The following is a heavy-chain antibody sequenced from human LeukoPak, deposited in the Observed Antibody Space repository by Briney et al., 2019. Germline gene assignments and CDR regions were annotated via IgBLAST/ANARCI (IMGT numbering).Heavy chain of an antibody. CDR2: ISCSGGST. CDR3: AKDRLLLVGATVFILDAFDI. D-gene: IGHD1-26*01. J-gene: IGHJ3*02. V-gene: IGHV3-23*01. Sequence: GGSLRLSCAAYGFTFRSYAMSWVRQAPGKGLEWVSAISCSGGSTYYADSVKGRFTISRDNSKNTLYLQMNNLRAEDTAVYYCAKDRLLLVGATVFILDAFDIWGQGTMVTVSS. CDR1: GFTFRSYA.